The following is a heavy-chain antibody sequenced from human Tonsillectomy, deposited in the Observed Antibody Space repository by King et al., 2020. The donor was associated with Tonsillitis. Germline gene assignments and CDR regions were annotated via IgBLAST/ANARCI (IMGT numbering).Heavy chain of an antibody. D-gene: IGHD6-13*01. CDR3: ASGRIAAAVTGLFDS. CDR1: GYTFTDYY. Sequence: QLVQSGTEVKKPGASVKVSCKASGYTFTDYYIHWVRQAPGQGLEWMGWVNPNSGGTNYAQKFQGWVTMTRDTSVSTAYMELSRLTSDDPAVYFCASGRIAAAVTGLFDSWGQGTLVIVSS. J-gene: IGHJ4*02. CDR2: VNPNSGGT. V-gene: IGHV1-2*04.